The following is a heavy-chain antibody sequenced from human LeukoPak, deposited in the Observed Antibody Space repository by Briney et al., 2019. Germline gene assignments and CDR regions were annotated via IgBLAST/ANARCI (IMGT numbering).Heavy chain of an antibody. CDR3: ARSMIRGVTYYFDY. V-gene: IGHV1-69*05. J-gene: IGHJ4*02. Sequence: ASVKVSCKASGGTFSXYAISWVRQAPGQGLEXXXXIIPIFXTXXXAXXXXXXXXXTXXTSTSTVYMELSSLRSEDTAVHYCARSMIRGVTYYFDYWGQGTLVTVSS. CDR1: GGTFSXYA. CDR2: IIPIFXTX. D-gene: IGHD3-10*01.